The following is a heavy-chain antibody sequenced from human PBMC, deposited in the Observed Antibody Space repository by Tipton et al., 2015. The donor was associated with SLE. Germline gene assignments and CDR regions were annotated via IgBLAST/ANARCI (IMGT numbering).Heavy chain of an antibody. J-gene: IGHJ6*03. V-gene: IGHV4-59*01. CDR3: ARAEMTTEVSVFYFYLDV. Sequence: TLSLTCTVSGGSISGYYWSWIRQPPGKGLEWIGYMHYRGDTNYNPSLKSRVTISVDTSKNQFSLKLRSVTAADTAVYYCARAEMTTEVSVFYFYLDVWGKGTTVTVSS. D-gene: IGHD5-24*01. CDR1: GGSISGYY. CDR2: MHYRGDT.